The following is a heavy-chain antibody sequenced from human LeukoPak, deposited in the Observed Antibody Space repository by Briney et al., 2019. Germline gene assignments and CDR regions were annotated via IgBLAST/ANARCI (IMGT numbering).Heavy chain of an antibody. CDR2: ISAYNGNT. V-gene: IGHV1-18*01. J-gene: IGHJ3*02. CDR3: ARAGIVPAAPVSFDI. Sequence: GDSVKVSCKASGYTFTSYGISWVRQAPGQGLEWTGWISAYNGNTNYAQKLQCRVTMTADTSTSTAYMKLRSLRSDDTAVYYCARAGIVPAAPVSFDIWGQGTMVTVSS. D-gene: IGHD2-2*01. CDR1: GYTFTSYG.